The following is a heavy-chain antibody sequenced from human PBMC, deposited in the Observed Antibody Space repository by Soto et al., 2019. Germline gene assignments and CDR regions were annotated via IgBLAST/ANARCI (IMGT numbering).Heavy chain of an antibody. D-gene: IGHD3-9*01. Sequence: ASVKVSCKASGYTFTSYYMRWVRQAPGQGLEWMGIINPSGGSTSYAQKFQGRVIMTRDTSTSTVYMELGSLRSEDTAVYYCARELGPHDILTGYPISWGQGTLVNVSS. CDR2: INPSGGST. CDR1: GYTFTSYY. V-gene: IGHV1-46*03. J-gene: IGHJ4*02. CDR3: ARELGPHDILTGYPIS.